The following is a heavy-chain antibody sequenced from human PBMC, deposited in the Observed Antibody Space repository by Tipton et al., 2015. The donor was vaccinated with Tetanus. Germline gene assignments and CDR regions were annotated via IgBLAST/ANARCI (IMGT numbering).Heavy chain of an antibody. Sequence: TLSLTCAVSGGSISSGNWWSWVRQSPGKGLEWIGEIHQSGSASYNPSLKSRVSMSVDKSKDQFSLQLNSVTAGDTAIYYCARGPKHWLTAGQVYWGQGTLVTVSS. D-gene: IGHD6-19*01. CDR1: GGSISSGNW. CDR2: IHQSGSA. V-gene: IGHV4-4*02. J-gene: IGHJ4*02. CDR3: ARGPKHWLTAGQVY.